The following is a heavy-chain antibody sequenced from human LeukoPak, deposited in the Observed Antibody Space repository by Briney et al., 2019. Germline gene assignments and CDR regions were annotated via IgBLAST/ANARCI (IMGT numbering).Heavy chain of an antibody. CDR1: GSSFTSYW. J-gene: IGHJ4*02. CDR3: ARVGGGYLYYFDY. D-gene: IGHD5-24*01. CDR2: IYPGDSDT. V-gene: IGHV5-51*01. Sequence: RGESLQISCQGSGSSFTSYWIGWVRQLPGKGLEWMGIIYPGDSDTRYSPSFQGQVTISADKSISTAYLQWSSLKASDTAMYYCARVGGGYLYYFDYWGQGTLVTVSS.